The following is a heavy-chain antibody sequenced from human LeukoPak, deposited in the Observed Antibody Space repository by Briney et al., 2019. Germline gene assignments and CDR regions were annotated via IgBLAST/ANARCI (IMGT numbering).Heavy chain of an antibody. J-gene: IGHJ3*02. D-gene: IGHD6-19*01. Sequence: SETLSLTCAVSGGSISSSNWWSWVRQPPGKGLEWIGSIYYSGSTYYSPSLKSRVTISVDTSKSQFSLKLSSVTAADTAVYYCARDQQWRNAFDIWGQGTMVTVSS. V-gene: IGHV4-4*02. CDR1: GGSISSSNW. CDR3: ARDQQWRNAFDI. CDR2: IYYSGST.